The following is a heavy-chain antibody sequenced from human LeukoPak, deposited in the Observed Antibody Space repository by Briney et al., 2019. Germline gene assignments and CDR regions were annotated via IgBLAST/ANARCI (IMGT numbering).Heavy chain of an antibody. Sequence: ASVKVSCKVSGYTLTELSMHWVRQAPGEGLEWMGGFDPEDGETIYAQKFQGRVTMTEDTSTDTAYMELSSLRSEDTAVYYCATVTRYFDWLFPYFDYWGQGTLVTVSS. D-gene: IGHD3-9*01. CDR1: GYTLTELS. CDR2: FDPEDGET. V-gene: IGHV1-24*01. J-gene: IGHJ4*02. CDR3: ATVTRYFDWLFPYFDY.